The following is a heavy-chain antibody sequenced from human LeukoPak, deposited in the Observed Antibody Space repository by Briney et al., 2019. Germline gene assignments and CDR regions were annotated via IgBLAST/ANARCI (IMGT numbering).Heavy chain of an antibody. J-gene: IGHJ4*02. V-gene: IGHV1-18*01. CDR2: ISAYNGNT. CDR3: ARLLWDGYNLDS. CDR1: GGTFSSYA. Sequence: ASVKVSCKASGGTFSSYAISWVRQAPGQGLEWMGWISAYNGNTNYAQKVQGRITMTTDTSTSTAYMELRSLRSDDTAVYYCARLLWDGYNLDSWGQGTLVTVSS. D-gene: IGHD5-24*01.